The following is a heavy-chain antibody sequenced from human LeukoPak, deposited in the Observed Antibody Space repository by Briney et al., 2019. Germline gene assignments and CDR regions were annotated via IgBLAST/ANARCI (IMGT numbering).Heavy chain of an antibody. Sequence: SETLSLTCAVSGGPFSGYYWSWIRQPPGKGLELIGEINHSGSTNYNPSLKSRVTISVDTSKNQFSLKLSSVTAADTAVYYCARGRSGYDFWSGHLYACFDPWGQGTLVTVSS. V-gene: IGHV4-34*01. CDR2: INHSGST. J-gene: IGHJ5*02. CDR3: ARGRSGYDFWSGHLYACFDP. CDR1: GGPFSGYY. D-gene: IGHD3-3*01.